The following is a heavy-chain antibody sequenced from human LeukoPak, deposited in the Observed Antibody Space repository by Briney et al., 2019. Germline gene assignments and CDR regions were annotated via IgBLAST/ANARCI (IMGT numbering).Heavy chain of an antibody. CDR1: GGSFSSSSYY. Sequence: SETLSLTCTVSGGSFSSSSYYWGWIRQPPGKGLEWRGSINYSGSTFYNPSLKSRVTISVDTSKNQFSLKVSSVTAADTAVYYCARLGSAYDNYFFDYWGQGTLVTVSS. J-gene: IGHJ4*02. V-gene: IGHV4-39*01. D-gene: IGHD3-9*01. CDR3: ARLGSAYDNYFFDY. CDR2: INYSGST.